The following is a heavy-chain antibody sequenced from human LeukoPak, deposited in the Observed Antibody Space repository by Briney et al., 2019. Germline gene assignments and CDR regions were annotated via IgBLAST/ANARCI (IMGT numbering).Heavy chain of an antibody. CDR1: GFSFSSYG. D-gene: IGHD1-20*01. Sequence: GGSLRLSCAASGFSFSSYGMHWVRQAPGKGLEWVAFIRYDGSNKYYADSVKGRFTISRDNSKNTVHMQMNSLRGEDTAVYYCAKGDDNWNDFDYWGQGTLVTVSS. CDR2: IRYDGSNK. J-gene: IGHJ4*02. CDR3: AKGDDNWNDFDY. V-gene: IGHV3-30*02.